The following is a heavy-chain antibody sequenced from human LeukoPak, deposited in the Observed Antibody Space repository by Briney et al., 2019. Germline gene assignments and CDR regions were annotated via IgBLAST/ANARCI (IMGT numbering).Heavy chain of an antibody. CDR1: GFTFSSYA. Sequence: PGGSLRLSCAASGFTFSSYAMSWVRQAPGKGLEWVSAISGSGGSTYYADSVKGRFTISRDSAKNSLYLQMNSLRAEDTAVYYCAREGVIAPSYYYMDVWGKGTTVTVSS. J-gene: IGHJ6*03. D-gene: IGHD6-13*01. V-gene: IGHV3-23*01. CDR3: AREGVIAPSYYYMDV. CDR2: ISGSGGST.